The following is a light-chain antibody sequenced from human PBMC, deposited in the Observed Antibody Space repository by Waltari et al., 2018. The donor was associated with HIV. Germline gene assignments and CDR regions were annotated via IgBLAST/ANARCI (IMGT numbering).Light chain of an antibody. J-gene: IGKJ5*01. CDR1: KSVNSY. V-gene: IGKV3-11*01. CDR3: QQRSTSIT. Sequence: EIVLTQSPATLSLSPGERATLPCRASKSVNSYLAWYQKKPGQSPRLLIYDASNRASGIPARFSGSVSGTDFTLTISSLEPEDFAVYYCQQRSTSITFGQGTRLDIK. CDR2: DAS.